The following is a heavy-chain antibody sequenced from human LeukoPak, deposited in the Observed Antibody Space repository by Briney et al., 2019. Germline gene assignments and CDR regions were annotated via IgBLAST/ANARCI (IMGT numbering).Heavy chain of an antibody. Sequence: WASVKVSCKASGYTFSSYDINWVRQATGQGLEWMGWMNPNSGNTGYAQKFQGRLNMTRNTSISTAYMELSSLRSEDTAVYYCARRVGSGWPVQHWGQGTLVTVSS. J-gene: IGHJ1*01. CDR2: MNPNSGNT. CDR3: ARRVGSGWPVQH. V-gene: IGHV1-8*01. CDR1: GYTFSSYD. D-gene: IGHD6-19*01.